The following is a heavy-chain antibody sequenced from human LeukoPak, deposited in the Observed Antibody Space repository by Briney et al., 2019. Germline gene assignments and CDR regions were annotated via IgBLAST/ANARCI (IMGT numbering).Heavy chain of an antibody. J-gene: IGHJ4*02. CDR2: ISGSGGST. V-gene: IGHV3-23*01. CDR1: GFTFSSYA. CDR3: ANYYDSSGYSYVFALN. Sequence: PGGSLRLSCAASGFTFSSYAMSWVRQAPGKGLEWVSAISGSGGSTYYADSVKGRFTISRDNSKNTLYLQMNSLRAEDTAVYYCANYYDSSGYSYVFALNWGQGTLVTVSS. D-gene: IGHD3-22*01.